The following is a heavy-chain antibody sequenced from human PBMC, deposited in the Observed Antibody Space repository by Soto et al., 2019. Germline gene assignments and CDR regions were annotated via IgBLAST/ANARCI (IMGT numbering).Heavy chain of an antibody. D-gene: IGHD6-19*01. CDR1: GYTFTSYY. V-gene: IGHV1-46*03. CDR2: INPSGDRS. J-gene: IGHJ4*02. CDR3: ARTLSDSGVSY. Sequence: QVQLVQSGAEVKKPGASVKVSCKASGYTFTSYYMHWVRQAPGQGLEWIATINPSGDRSTYAQKFQDRVTLTRDTPTSTAYMELSSLRSDDTAVYYCARTLSDSGVSYWGQGTLVTVSS.